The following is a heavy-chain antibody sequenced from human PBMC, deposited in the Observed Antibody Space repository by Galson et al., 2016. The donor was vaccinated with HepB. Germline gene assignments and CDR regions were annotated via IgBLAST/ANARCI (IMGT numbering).Heavy chain of an antibody. Sequence: SLRLSCAASGFTFSDYGMHWVRQAPGKGLEWVAVISDDEVSKHYADSVKGRFTISRDNSKNMLYLQLNSLRIADTAVYFCARPRRWTYYYYGMDVWGQGTTVTVSS. V-gene: IGHV3-30*03. J-gene: IGHJ6*02. CDR2: ISDDEVSK. CDR3: ARPRRWTYYYYGMDV. CDR1: GFTFSDYG. D-gene: IGHD3/OR15-3a*01.